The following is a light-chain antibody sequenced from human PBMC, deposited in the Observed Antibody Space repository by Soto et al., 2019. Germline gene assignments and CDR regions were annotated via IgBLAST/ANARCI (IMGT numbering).Light chain of an antibody. CDR2: DAS. V-gene: IGKV3-11*01. Sequence: EIVLTQSPATLSLSPGERATLSCRASQSVSSYLAWYQQKPGQAPRLLIYDASNRATGIPARFSGSGSGTDFNLTISSLEPEDFAVYYCQQRGNWWTFGQGTKVEIK. J-gene: IGKJ1*01. CDR3: QQRGNWWT. CDR1: QSVSSY.